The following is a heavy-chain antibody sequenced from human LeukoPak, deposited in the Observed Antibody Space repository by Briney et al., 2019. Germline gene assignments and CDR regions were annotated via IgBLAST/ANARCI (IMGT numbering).Heavy chain of an antibody. D-gene: IGHD4-17*01. CDR1: GFTFSDYT. CDR2: INSRSGSI. J-gene: IGHJ4*02. CDR3: ARDSHDYGIDY. V-gene: IGHV3-48*02. Sequence: PGGSLRLSCAASGFTFSDYTMNWVRQTPGKGLECVSYINSRSGSIYYADSVKGRFTISRDNAKNSLFLQMNGLRDEDTAVYYCARDSHDYGIDYWGQGTLVTVSS.